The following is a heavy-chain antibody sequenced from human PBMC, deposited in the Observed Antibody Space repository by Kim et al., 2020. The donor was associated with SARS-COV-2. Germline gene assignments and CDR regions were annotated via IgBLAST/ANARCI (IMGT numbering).Heavy chain of an antibody. CDR1: GFTFSSYS. CDR2: ISSSSSYI. J-gene: IGHJ4*02. V-gene: IGHV3-21*01. D-gene: IGHD5-12*01. CDR3: ARGAGGYVPSDFDY. Sequence: GGSLRLSCAASGFTFSSYSMNWVRQAPGKGLEWVSSISSSSSYIYYADSVKGRFTISRDNAKNSLYLQMNSLRAEDTAVYYCARGAGGYVPSDFDYWGQGTLLTVSS.